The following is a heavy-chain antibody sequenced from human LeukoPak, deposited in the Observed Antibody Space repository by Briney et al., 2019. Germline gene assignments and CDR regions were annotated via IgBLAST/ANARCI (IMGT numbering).Heavy chain of an antibody. V-gene: IGHV1-2*02. D-gene: IGHD6-19*01. CDR3: AGADIAVAGWDFDC. CDR2: INPNNGAT. J-gene: IGHJ4*02. CDR1: GYTFTDYY. Sequence: ASVKVSCKASGYTFTDYYIHCVRQAPGQGLEWVGWINPNNGATTYAQSFQGRVTMTRDTSIRTAYMELSRLTSDDTAVYYCAGADIAVAGWDFDCWGQGTLVTVSS.